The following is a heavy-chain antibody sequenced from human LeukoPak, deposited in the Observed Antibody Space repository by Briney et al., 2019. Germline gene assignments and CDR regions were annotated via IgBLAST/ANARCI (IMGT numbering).Heavy chain of an antibody. CDR2: IYYSGST. D-gene: IGHD2-2*01. Sequence: SETLSLTCAVYGGSFSGYYWSWIRQHPGKGLEWIGYIYYSGSTYYNPSLKSRVTISVDTSKNQFSLKLSSVTAADTAVYYCARFPRRTTRYYYYGMDVWGQGTTVTVSS. V-gene: IGHV4-31*11. CDR3: ARFPRRTTRYYYYGMDV. CDR1: GGSFSGYY. J-gene: IGHJ6*02.